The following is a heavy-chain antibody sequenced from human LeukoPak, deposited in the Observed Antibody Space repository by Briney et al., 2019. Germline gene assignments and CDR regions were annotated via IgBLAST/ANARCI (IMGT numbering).Heavy chain of an antibody. D-gene: IGHD3-9*01. V-gene: IGHV4-59*01. CDR2: IYYSGST. J-gene: IGHJ5*02. CDR1: GGSISSYY. CDR3: ARLNYDILTGPISIWFDP. Sequence: SETLSLACTASGGSISSYYWSWIRQPPGKGLEWIGYIYYSGSTNYNPSLKSRVTISVDTSKNQFSLKLSSVTAADTAVYYCARLNYDILTGPISIWFDPWGQGTLVTVSS.